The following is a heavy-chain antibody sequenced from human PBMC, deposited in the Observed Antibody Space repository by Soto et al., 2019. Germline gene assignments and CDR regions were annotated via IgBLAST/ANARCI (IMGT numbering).Heavy chain of an antibody. D-gene: IGHD6-6*01. CDR1: GFNVTNTY. Sequence: GGSLRLSCAVSGFNVTNTYMSWVRQAPGKGLEWVSVIYRGFSTFYADSVKGRFTVSRDDSKNTVSLQMNSLRAEDTAVYYCARARIASSRDDSFHIWGQTPLVTVSS. CDR3: ARARIASSRDDSFHI. CDR2: IYRGFST. J-gene: IGHJ3*02. V-gene: IGHV3-53*01.